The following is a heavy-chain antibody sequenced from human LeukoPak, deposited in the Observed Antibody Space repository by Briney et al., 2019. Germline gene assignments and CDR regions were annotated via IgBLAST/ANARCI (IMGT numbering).Heavy chain of an antibody. CDR2: INSDGSST. D-gene: IGHD7-27*01. V-gene: IGHV3-74*01. CDR1: GFTFSSYW. CDR3: ATGPGYYYDY. J-gene: IGHJ4*02. Sequence: GGSLRLSCATSGFTFSSYWMHWVRQAPGKGLLWVSRINSDGSSTTYADSVKGRFTISRDNAKNTVYLQMNSLRAEDTAVYYCATGPGYYYDYWGQGTLVTVSS.